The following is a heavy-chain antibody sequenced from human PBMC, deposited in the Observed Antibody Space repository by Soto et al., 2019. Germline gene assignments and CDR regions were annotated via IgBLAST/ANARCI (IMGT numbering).Heavy chain of an antibody. Sequence: SETLSLTCTVSGGSIISGDYYFSCIRQGPWKGLEWIGYIYYSGSTYYNPSLKSRVTISVDTSKNQFSLKLSSVTAADTAVYYCARVAAQGITIFGGDAFDIWGQGTMVTVSS. CDR2: IYYSGST. CDR1: GGSIISGDYY. J-gene: IGHJ3*02. V-gene: IGHV4-30-4*01. CDR3: ARVAAQGITIFGGDAFDI. D-gene: IGHD3-3*01.